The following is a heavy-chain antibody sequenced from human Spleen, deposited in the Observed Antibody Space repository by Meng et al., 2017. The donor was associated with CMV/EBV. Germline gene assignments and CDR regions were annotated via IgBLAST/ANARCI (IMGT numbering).Heavy chain of an antibody. CDR1: GGSISGGDYS. CDR3: AREVGDY. V-gene: IGHV4-30-4*08. CDR2: IYYSGST. J-gene: IGHJ4*02. Sequence: QVHLQESRPGLVKPSHALSLICTVSGGSISGGDYSWSWSRQPPGKGLDWIGYIYYSGSTYYNPSLKSRVTISVDTSKNQFSLKLSSVTAADTAVYYCAREVGDYWGQGTLVTVSS. D-gene: IGHD1-26*01.